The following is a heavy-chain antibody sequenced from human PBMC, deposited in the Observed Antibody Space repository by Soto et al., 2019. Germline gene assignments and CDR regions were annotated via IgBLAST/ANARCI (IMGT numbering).Heavy chain of an antibody. V-gene: IGHV4-30-2*01. CDR1: GGSISSGGYS. J-gene: IGHJ4*02. CDR2: IYHSGST. CDR3: ASLQYYFDY. Sequence: PSETRSLTCAVSGGSISSGGYSWSWIRQPPGKGLEWIGYIYHSGSTYYNPSLKSRVTISVDRSKNQFSLKLSSLTAADTAVYYCASLQYYFDYWGQGTLVTVSS.